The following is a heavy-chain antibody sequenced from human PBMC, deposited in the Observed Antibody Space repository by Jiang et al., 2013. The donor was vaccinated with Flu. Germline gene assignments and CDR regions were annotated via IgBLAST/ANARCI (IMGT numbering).Heavy chain of an antibody. V-gene: IGHV3-23*01. D-gene: IGHD3-22*01. CDR3: AKDLDDSKVVVVITPFDY. Sequence: ISGSGGSTYYADSVKGRFTISRDNSKNTLYLQMNSLRAEDTAVYYCAKDLDDSKVVVVITPFDYWGQGTLVTVSS. J-gene: IGHJ4*02. CDR2: ISGSGGST.